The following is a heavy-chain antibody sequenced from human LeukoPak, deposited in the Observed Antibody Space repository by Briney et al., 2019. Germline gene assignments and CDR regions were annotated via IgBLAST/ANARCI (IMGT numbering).Heavy chain of an antibody. CDR1: GFTFDDYG. Sequence: PGGSLRLSCAASGFTFDDYGMSWVRQAPGKGLEWVSGINWNGGSTGYADSVKGQFTISRDNAKNSLYLQMNSLRAEDTALYYCARDRFGVPAAIPLDYWGQGTLVTVSS. CDR3: ARDRFGVPAAIPLDY. CDR2: INWNGGST. J-gene: IGHJ4*02. V-gene: IGHV3-20*04. D-gene: IGHD2-2*01.